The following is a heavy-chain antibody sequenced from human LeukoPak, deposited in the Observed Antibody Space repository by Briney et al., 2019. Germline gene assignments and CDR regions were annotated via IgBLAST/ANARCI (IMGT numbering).Heavy chain of an antibody. CDR3: ARYNYYDSSGYYYVDY. CDR1: GGTFSSYA. D-gene: IGHD3-22*01. V-gene: IGHV1-69*05. J-gene: IGHJ4*02. Sequence: SVKVSCKASGGTFSSYAISWVRQAPGQGLEWMGRIIPIFGTANHAQKFQGRVTITTDESTSTAYMELSSLRSEDTAVYYCARYNYYDSSGYYYVDYWGQGTLVTVSS. CDR2: IIPIFGTA.